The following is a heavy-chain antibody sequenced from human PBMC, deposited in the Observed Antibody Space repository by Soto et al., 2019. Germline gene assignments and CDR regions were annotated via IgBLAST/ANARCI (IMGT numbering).Heavy chain of an antibody. D-gene: IGHD6-19*01. CDR3: TTTSSSGWSY. CDR2: IKSNADGATT. J-gene: IGHJ4*02. Sequence: PGGSLRLSCAASGLTFRIAWMNWVRQAPGKGLEWVGRIKSNADGATTDYAAPVNGRFTISRDDSKNTLYLQMNSLKTEDTGVYYCTTTSSSGWSYWGQGALVTVSS. V-gene: IGHV3-15*07. CDR1: GLTFRIAW.